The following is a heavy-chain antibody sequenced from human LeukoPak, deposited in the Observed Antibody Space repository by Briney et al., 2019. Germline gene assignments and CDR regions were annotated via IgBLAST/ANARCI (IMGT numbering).Heavy chain of an antibody. D-gene: IGHD3-3*01. CDR1: GFTVSSNY. CDR2: IYSGGST. V-gene: IGHV3-53*01. J-gene: IGHJ6*02. CDR3: ASPTPTTVITIPGDYYYGMDV. Sequence: GGSLRLSCAASGFTVSSNYMSWVRQAPGKGLEWVSVIYSGGSTYYADSVKGRFTISRDNSKNTLYLQMNSLRAEDTAAYYCASPTPTTVITIPGDYYYGMDVWGQGTTVTVSS.